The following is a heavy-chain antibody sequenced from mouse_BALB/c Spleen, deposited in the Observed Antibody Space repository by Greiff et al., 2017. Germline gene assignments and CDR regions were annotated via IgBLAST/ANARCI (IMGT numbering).Heavy chain of an antibody. Sequence: QVQLQQSGAELVRPGVSVKISCKGSGYTFTDYAMHWVKQSHAKSLEWIGVISTYYGDASYNQKFKGKATMTVDKSSSTAYMELARLTSEDSAIYYCASGTGMAWFAYWGQGTLVTVSA. CDR1: GYTFTDYA. CDR3: ASGTGMAWFAY. D-gene: IGHD4-1*01. CDR2: ISTYYGDA. J-gene: IGHJ3*01. V-gene: IGHV1S137*01.